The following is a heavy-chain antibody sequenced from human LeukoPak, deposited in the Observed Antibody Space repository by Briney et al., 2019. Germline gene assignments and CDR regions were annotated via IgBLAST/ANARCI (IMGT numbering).Heavy chain of an antibody. J-gene: IGHJ4*02. Sequence: GGSLRLSCAASGFTFSSYGMHWVRQAPGKGLEWVAVISYDGSNKYYADSVKGRFTISRDNSKNTLYLQMNSLRAEDTAVYYCAKDRSRYSYGQGFDYWGQGTLVTVSS. D-gene: IGHD5-18*01. CDR2: ISYDGSNK. CDR3: AKDRSRYSYGQGFDY. CDR1: GFTFSSYG. V-gene: IGHV3-30*18.